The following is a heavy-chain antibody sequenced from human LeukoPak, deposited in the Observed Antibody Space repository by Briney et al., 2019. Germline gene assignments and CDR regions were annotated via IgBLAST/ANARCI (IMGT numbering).Heavy chain of an antibody. Sequence: GGSLRLSCAASGFTFNIYAMSWVRQAPGKGLEWVSSINDSGDITYYADSVKGWFTIARDDSKNTVYLEMKSLTAEDTAFYCARGGWPFDFWGQGTLVTVSS. J-gene: IGHJ4*02. D-gene: IGHD3-10*01. CDR2: INDSGDIT. CDR3: ARGGWPFDF. V-gene: IGHV3-23*01. CDR1: GFTFNIYA.